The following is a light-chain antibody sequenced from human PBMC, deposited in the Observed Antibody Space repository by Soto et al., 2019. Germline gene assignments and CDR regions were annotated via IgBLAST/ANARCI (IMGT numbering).Light chain of an antibody. CDR2: EVS. CDR3: SSYTAGSTI. V-gene: IGLV2-14*01. Sequence: QSALTQPASVSGSPGQSITISCTGTSGDVGGYYFVSWYQQLPGKAPTLMISEVSNRPSGVSNRSSGSNSGTTASPTISGLDAEDADYYCCSSYTAGSTIFGTGTKVTVL. J-gene: IGLJ1*01. CDR1: SGDVGGYYF.